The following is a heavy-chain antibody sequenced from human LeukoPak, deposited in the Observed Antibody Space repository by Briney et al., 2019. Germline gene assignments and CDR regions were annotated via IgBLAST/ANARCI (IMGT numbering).Heavy chain of an antibody. D-gene: IGHD6-13*01. V-gene: IGHV3-66*02. J-gene: IGHJ4*02. CDR3: AKPIPGVAAAGDY. CDR2: IYTVGNT. Sequence: GGSLRLSCAISGFTVTSNYMNWVRQAPGKGLEWVSVIYTVGNTNYADSVKGRSTISRDISKNTLYLQMNSLRAEDTAVYYCAKPIPGVAAAGDYWGQGTLVTVSS. CDR1: GFTVTSNY.